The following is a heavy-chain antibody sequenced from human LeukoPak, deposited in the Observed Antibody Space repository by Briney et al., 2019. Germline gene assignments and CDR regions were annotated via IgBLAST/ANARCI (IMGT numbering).Heavy chain of an antibody. CDR3: ARAGEVYNSGSYLGY. CDR1: GYTFTSYG. CDR2: ISAYNGNT. Sequence: ASVTVSCKASGYTFTSYGISWVRQAPGQGLEWMGRISAYNGNTNYAQKLQGRVTMTTDTSTSTAYMELRSLRSDDTAVYYCARAGEVYNSGSYLGYWGQGTLVTVSS. J-gene: IGHJ4*02. D-gene: IGHD6-19*01. V-gene: IGHV1-18*01.